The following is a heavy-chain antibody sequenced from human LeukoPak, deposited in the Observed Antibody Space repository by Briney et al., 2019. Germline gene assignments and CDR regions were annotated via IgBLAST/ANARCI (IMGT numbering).Heavy chain of an antibody. CDR3: AKESTTYYYYGMHV. CDR2: ISYDGTNK. Sequence: PGRSLRLSCAASGFTFSNYAMHWVRQAPGKGLEGVAVISYDGTNKYYPDSVKGRFTISRDNSYNTLYLQMDSLTAEDTAVYYCAKESTTYYYYGMHVWGQGTTVTVSS. V-gene: IGHV3-30*18. J-gene: IGHJ6*02. D-gene: IGHD2/OR15-2a*01. CDR1: GFTFSNYA.